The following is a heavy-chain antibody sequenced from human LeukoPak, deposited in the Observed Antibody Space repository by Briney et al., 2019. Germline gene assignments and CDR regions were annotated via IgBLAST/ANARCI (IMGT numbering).Heavy chain of an antibody. V-gene: IGHV4-4*07. CDR3: ARHAYSSGWYGYFDY. CDR2: IYTSGST. CDR1: GGSISSYY. J-gene: IGHJ4*02. Sequence: KPSETLSLTCTVSGGSISSYYWSWIRQPAGKGLEWIGRIYTSGSTNYNPSLKSRVTMSVDTSKNQFSLKLSSVTAADTAVYYCARHAYSSGWYGYFDYWGQGTLVTVSS. D-gene: IGHD6-19*01.